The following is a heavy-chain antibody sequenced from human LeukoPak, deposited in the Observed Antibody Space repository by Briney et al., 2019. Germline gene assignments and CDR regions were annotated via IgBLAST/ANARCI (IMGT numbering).Heavy chain of an antibody. V-gene: IGHV1-46*01. CDR1: GYTFTSYA. CDR2: INPSGGST. J-gene: IGHJ6*02. Sequence: ASVKVSCKASGYTFTSYAMHWVRQAPGQRLEWMGIINPSGGSTSYAQKFKGRVTMPRTTSTATAYMVLSSLRSEDTAVYYCASRILEMATIDYYGMDVWGQGTTVTVSS. CDR3: ASRILEMATIDYYGMDV. D-gene: IGHD5-24*01.